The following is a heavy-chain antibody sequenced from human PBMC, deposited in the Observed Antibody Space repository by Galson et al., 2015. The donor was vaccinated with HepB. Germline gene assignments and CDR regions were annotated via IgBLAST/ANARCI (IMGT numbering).Heavy chain of an antibody. CDR1: GLNSKGYL. J-gene: IGHJ3*02. D-gene: IGHD2-21*02. CDR3: AGVGTNCGGDCLRGAFEI. V-gene: IGHV3-30-3*01. CDR2: ISYDAPNK. Sequence: TLSLSPAASGLNSKGYLSHSVRHPVGKRMERMAVISYDAPNKYYADSVKGRFTISRDNLKNTLYLQMNSLRPEDTAVYYCAGVGTNCGGDCLRGAFEIWGQGTMVTVSS.